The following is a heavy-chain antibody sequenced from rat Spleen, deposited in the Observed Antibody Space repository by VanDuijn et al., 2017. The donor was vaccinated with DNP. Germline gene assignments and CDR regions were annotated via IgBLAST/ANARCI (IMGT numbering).Heavy chain of an antibody. CDR2: ISTGGVNT. Sequence: EVQLVESRGGLVQPGRSMKLSCAASGFTFSNYYMAWVRQAPTKGLEWVASISTGGVNTYYRDSVKGRFTISRDNAKSTLYLQMDSLRSEETATYYCARVQLGYYGMEAWGQGTSVTVSS. V-gene: IGHV5S11*01. J-gene: IGHJ4*01. CDR1: GFTFSNYY. CDR3: ARVQLGYYGMEA. D-gene: IGHD5-1*01.